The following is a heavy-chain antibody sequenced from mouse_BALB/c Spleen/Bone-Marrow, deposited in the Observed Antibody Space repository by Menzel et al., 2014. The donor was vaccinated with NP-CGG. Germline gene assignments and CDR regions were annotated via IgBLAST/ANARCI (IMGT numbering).Heavy chain of an antibody. CDR3: ARCGYYGFLHY. D-gene: IGHD1-1*01. CDR1: GFDFSRYW. Sequence: EVMLVESGGGLVQPGGSLKLSCAASGFDFSRYWMSWVRQAPGKGLEWIGEINPDSSTINYTPSLKDKLIISRDNAKNTLDLQMSRVRSEDAGLYYCARCGYYGFLHYWGQGTTLTVSS. J-gene: IGHJ2*01. CDR2: INPDSSTI. V-gene: IGHV4-1*02.